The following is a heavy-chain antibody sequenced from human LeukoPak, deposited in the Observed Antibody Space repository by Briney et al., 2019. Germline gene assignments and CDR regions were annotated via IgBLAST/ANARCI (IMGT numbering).Heavy chain of an antibody. CDR1: GYTFTNND. CDR3: TRGRAAGD. V-gene: IGHV1-8*01. J-gene: IGHJ4*02. Sequence: GASVKVSCKASGYTFTNNDINWVRQATGQGIEWMGWVSPDRGDTGYAPNFRGRVTMTTDTSINTAYMELTSLTSEDTAIYYCTRGRAAGDWGQGTLVTVSS. D-gene: IGHD6-19*01. CDR2: VSPDRGDT.